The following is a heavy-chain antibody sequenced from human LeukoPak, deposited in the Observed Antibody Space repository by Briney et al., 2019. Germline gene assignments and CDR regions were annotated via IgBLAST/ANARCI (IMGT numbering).Heavy chain of an antibody. Sequence: GGSLRLSCAASGFTFSSYAMIWVRQAQGKGMEWVSVISGSGGSTYYADSVKGRFTISRDNSKNTLYLQMNSLRAEDTAVYYCAKDRPSGYSYGYGYWGQGTLVTVSS. V-gene: IGHV3-23*01. CDR2: ISGSGGST. D-gene: IGHD5-18*01. J-gene: IGHJ4*02. CDR3: AKDRPSGYSYGYGY. CDR1: GFTFSSYA.